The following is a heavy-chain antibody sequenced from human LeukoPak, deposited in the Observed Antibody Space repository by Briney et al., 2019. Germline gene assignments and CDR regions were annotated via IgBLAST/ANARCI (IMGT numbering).Heavy chain of an antibody. D-gene: IGHD6-13*01. CDR1: GFTFSSYG. CDR2: ISSSSSYI. Sequence: GGSLRLSCAASGFTFSSYGMNWVRQAPGKGLEWVSSISSSSSYIYYADSVKGRFTISRDNAKNSLYLQMNSLRAEDTAVYYCARDWAAAGTADYWGQGTLVTVSS. J-gene: IGHJ4*02. CDR3: ARDWAAAGTADY. V-gene: IGHV3-21*01.